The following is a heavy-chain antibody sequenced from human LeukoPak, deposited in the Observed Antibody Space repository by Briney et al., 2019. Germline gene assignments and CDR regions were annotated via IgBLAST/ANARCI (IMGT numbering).Heavy chain of an antibody. CDR2: ISYDGSNK. CDR1: GFTFSSYA. V-gene: IGHV3-30-3*01. CDR3: ARDLGFYYFDY. J-gene: IGHJ4*02. Sequence: GGSLRLSCAASGFTFSSYAMSWVRQAPGKGLEWVAVISYDGSNKYYADSVKGRFTISRDNSKNTLYLQMNSLRAEDTAVYYCARDLGFYYFDYWGQGTLVTVSS.